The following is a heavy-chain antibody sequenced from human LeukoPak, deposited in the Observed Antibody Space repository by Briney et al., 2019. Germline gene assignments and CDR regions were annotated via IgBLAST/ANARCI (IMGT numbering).Heavy chain of an antibody. CDR1: GFTISSSY. CDR3: ARGARGAYFDY. V-gene: IGHV3-66*01. D-gene: IGHD4/OR15-4a*01. Sequence: GGSLILSCAASGFTISSSYMSWVRQVPGKGLEWVSCIYGADTIYYADFVKDRFTISRDSNRNILYLQMNILRADDTAVYYCARGARGAYFDYWGQGTLVTVSS. CDR2: IYGADTI. J-gene: IGHJ4*02.